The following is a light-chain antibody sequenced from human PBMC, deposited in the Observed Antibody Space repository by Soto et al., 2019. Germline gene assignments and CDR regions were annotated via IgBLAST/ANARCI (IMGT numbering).Light chain of an antibody. CDR3: QLYGGSRDT. Sequence: IVLTQSPGTLPLSPGERATLSCRASQSISTSLAWFQQKRGQPPRLLLYDASSRATGIPARFSGSGSGTDFTLTITRLEPEDFAVYYCQLYGGSRDTFGQGTKLEIK. CDR2: DAS. CDR1: QSISTS. J-gene: IGKJ2*01. V-gene: IGKV3-20*01.